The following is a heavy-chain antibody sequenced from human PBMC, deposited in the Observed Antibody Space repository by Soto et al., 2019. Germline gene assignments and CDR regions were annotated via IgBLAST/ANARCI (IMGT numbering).Heavy chain of an antibody. V-gene: IGHV2-26*01. Sequence: QVTLKESGPVLVKPTETLTLTCTVSGFSLSNARMGVSWIRQPPGKALEWLAHIFSNDETAYSTSLKTRLTIPKETSKSQVVLTMGNMDPVDTATYYCARTVARMNLDYWGQGTLVTVSS. D-gene: IGHD2-21*01. CDR1: GFSLSNARMG. CDR2: IFSNDET. CDR3: ARTVARMNLDY. J-gene: IGHJ4*02.